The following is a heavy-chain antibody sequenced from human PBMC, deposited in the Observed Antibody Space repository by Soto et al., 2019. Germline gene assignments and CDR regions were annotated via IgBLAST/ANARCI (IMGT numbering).Heavy chain of an antibody. V-gene: IGHV1-69*01. CDR1: GGTFSSYA. Sequence: QVQLVQSGAEVKKPGSSVKVSCKASGGTFSSYAISWVRQAPGQGLEWMGGIIPIFGTANYAQKFQGRVTITAEESPSTGYMEVSRLRSEDPAGYFCARRYRRRWNEGWGQGTLVTVSS. J-gene: IGHJ4*01. CDR3: ARRYRRRWNEG. D-gene: IGHD1-1*01. CDR2: IIPIFGTA.